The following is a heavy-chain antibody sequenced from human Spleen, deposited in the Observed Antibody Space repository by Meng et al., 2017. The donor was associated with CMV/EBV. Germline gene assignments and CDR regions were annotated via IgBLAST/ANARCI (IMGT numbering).Heavy chain of an antibody. CDR2: ILPNTGGT. CDR3: AREWGIVINDY. CDR1: GYTFTAHQ. J-gene: IGHJ4*02. D-gene: IGHD2/OR15-2a*01. Sequence: ASVKVSCKASGYTFTAHQIHWVRQAPGQGLEWMGWILPNTGGTFYARKFQGRVTMNSDTSISTAYMELSRLRSDDTAVYYCAREWGIVINDYWGQGTLVTVSS. V-gene: IGHV1-2*02.